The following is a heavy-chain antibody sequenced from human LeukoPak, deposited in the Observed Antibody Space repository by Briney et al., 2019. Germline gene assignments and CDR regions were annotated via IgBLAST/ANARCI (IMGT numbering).Heavy chain of an antibody. CDR1: GGSISSYY. CDR3: ARGPFRGYYMDV. CDR2: IYYSGST. Sequence: SETLSLTCTVSGGSISSYYWSWIRQPPGKGLEWIGYIYYSGSTNYNPSLKSRVTISVDTSKNQFSLKLSSVTAADTAVYYCARGPFRGYYMDVWGKGTTVTISS. J-gene: IGHJ6*03. V-gene: IGHV4-59*01.